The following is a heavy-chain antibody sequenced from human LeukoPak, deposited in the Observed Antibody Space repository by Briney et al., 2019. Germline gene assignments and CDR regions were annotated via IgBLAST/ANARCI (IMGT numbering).Heavy chain of an antibody. CDR1: GYSISSGYY. CDR2: IYHSGST. CDR3: ARQYCSGGSCYLDY. V-gene: IGHV4-38-2*01. D-gene: IGHD2-15*01. Sequence: PSETLSLTCAVSGYSISSGYYWGWIRQPPGKGLEWIGSIYHSGSTYYNPSLKSRVIISLDTSKNQFSLKLNSVTAADTAVYYCARQYCSGGSCYLDYWGQGTLVTVSS. J-gene: IGHJ4*02.